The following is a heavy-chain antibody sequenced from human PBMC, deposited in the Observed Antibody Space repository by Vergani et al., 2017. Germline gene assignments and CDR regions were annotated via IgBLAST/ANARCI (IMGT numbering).Heavy chain of an antibody. CDR3: AKXSTARSSSYSLFEY. J-gene: IGHJ4*02. D-gene: IGHD6-6*01. V-gene: IGHV3-9*01. CDR1: GFTFDDYA. CDR2: ISWNSGSI. Sequence: EVQLVESGGGLVQPGRSLGLSCAASGFTFDDYAMNWVRQAPGKGLEWVSGISWNSGSIGYADSVKGRFTISRDNAKNSLYLQMNSLRAEDTALYYCAKXSTARSSSYSLFEYWGQGTLVTVSS.